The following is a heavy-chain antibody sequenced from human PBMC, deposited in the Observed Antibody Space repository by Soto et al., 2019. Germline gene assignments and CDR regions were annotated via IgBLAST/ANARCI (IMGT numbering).Heavy chain of an antibody. V-gene: IGHV4-4*07. CDR3: ARVFRYGSGSFAWFDP. CDR1: GGSISSYY. D-gene: IGHD3-10*01. J-gene: IGHJ5*02. CDR2: IYTSGST. Sequence: QVQLQESGPGLVKPSETLSLTCTVSGGSISSYYWSWIRQPAGKGLEWIGRIYTSGSTNYNPSLKSRVTMSVDTSKNQFSLKLSSVTAADTAVYYCARVFRYGSGSFAWFDPWGQGTLVTVSS.